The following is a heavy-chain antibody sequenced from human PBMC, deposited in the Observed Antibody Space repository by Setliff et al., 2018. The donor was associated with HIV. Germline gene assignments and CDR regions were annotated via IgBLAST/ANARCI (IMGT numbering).Heavy chain of an antibody. CDR2: ISSSGTTI. D-gene: IGHD1-1*01. CDR1: GFTFSDYY. Sequence: PGGSLRLSCTASGFTFSDYYMSWIRQSPGKGLEWISYISSSGTTIYYADSVKGRFTISRDNAKNSLYLEMNSLRAEETAVYYCARTSTTTGTTLNWFDPWGQGTLVTVSS. J-gene: IGHJ5*02. V-gene: IGHV3-11*04. CDR3: ARTSTTTGTTLNWFDP.